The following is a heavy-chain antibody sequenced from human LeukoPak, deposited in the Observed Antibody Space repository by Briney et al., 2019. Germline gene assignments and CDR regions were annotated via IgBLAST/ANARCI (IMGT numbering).Heavy chain of an antibody. Sequence: SETLSLTCAAYGGSFSGYYWSWIRQPPGKGLEWIGEINHSGSTNYNPSLKSRVTISVDTSKNQFSLKLSSVTAADTAVYYCARGGYSYGLHYWGQGTLVTVSS. CDR3: ARGGYSYGLHY. CDR1: GGSFSGYY. J-gene: IGHJ4*02. CDR2: INHSGST. D-gene: IGHD5-18*01. V-gene: IGHV4-34*01.